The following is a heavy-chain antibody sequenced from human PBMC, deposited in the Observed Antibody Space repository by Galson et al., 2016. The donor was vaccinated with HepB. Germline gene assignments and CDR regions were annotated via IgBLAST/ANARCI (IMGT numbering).Heavy chain of an antibody. CDR1: GFTFNNYA. J-gene: IGHJ4*02. D-gene: IGHD3-16*01. CDR3: ARAHTIMLNYFDY. V-gene: IGHV3-23*01. Sequence: SLRLSCAASGFTFNNYAMNWVRQAPGKGLEWVSAISGSGGYTYYAGSVKGRFTISRVNSKNTLFLQMNSLRAEDTAVYYCARAHTIMLNYFDYWGQGTLVTVSS. CDR2: ISGSGGYT.